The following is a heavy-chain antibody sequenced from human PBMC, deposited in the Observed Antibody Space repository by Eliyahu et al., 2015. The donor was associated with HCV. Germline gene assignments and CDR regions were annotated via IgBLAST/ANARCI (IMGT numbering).Heavy chain of an antibody. J-gene: IGHJ6*02. CDR2: INHSGST. Sequence: QVQLQQWGAGLLKPSETLSLTCAVYGGSFSGYXWXWXRHPPGKGLEWIXEINHSGSTNYNPSLKSRVTISVDTSKNQFSLKLSSVTAADTAVYYCARGPLQGDCSSTSCPSHYYYYYGMDVWGQGTTVTVSS. D-gene: IGHD2-2*01. CDR3: ARGPLQGDCSSTSCPSHYYYYYGMDV. CDR1: GGSFSGYX. V-gene: IGHV4-34*01.